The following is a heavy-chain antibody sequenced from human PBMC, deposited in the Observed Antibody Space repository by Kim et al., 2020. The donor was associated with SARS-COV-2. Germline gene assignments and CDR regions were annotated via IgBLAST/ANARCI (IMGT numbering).Heavy chain of an antibody. V-gene: IGHV3-48*03. D-gene: IGHD3-10*01. CDR1: GFTFSSYE. CDR3: ARAESNGSGSYYNLLQRGHDEYFQH. J-gene: IGHJ1*01. Sequence: GGSLRLSCAASGFTFSSYEMNWVRQAPGKGLEWVSYISSSGSTIYYADSVKGRFTISRDNAKNSLYLQMNSLRAEDTAVYYCARAESNGSGSYYNLLQRGHDEYFQHWGQGTLVTVSS. CDR2: ISSSGSTI.